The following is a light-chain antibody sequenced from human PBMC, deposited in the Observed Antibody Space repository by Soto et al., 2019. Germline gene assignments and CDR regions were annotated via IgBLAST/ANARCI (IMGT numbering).Light chain of an antibody. CDR1: QSIRTY. Sequence: IVLTQSPATLSLSPEERATLSCRAGQSIRTYLAWYQQKSGQAPRLLIYDASNRATGTPARFSGSGSGTDFTLTISSLEPEDSAVYYCQQRYIWLTFGGGTKVEIK. J-gene: IGKJ4*01. V-gene: IGKV3-11*01. CDR3: QQRYIWLT. CDR2: DAS.